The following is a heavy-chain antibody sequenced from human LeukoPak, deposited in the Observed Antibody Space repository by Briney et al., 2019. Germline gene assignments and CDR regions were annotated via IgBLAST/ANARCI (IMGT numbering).Heavy chain of an antibody. J-gene: IGHJ4*02. CDR2: IYYSGST. D-gene: IGHD6-13*01. V-gene: IGHV4-59*12. CDR3: ARYIAAAGYCFDY. Sequence: SETLSLTCTVSGGSISSYYWSWIRQPPGKGLEWIGYIYYSGSTNYNPSLKSRVTISVDKSKNQFSLKLSSVTAADTAVYYCARYIAAAGYCFDYWGQGTLVTVSS. CDR1: GGSISSYY.